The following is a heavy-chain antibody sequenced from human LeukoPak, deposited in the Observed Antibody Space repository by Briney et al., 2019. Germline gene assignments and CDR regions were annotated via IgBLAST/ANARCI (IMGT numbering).Heavy chain of an antibody. D-gene: IGHD6-13*01. CDR2: INHSGST. V-gene: IGHV4-34*01. Sequence: TSETLSLTCAVYGGSFSGYYWSWIRQPPGKGLEWIGEINHSGSTNYDPSLKSRVTISIDTSKNQFSLKLSSVTAADTALYYCARGPGTWYYYWGQGTLVTVSS. J-gene: IGHJ4*02. CDR1: GGSFSGYY. CDR3: ARGPGTWYYY.